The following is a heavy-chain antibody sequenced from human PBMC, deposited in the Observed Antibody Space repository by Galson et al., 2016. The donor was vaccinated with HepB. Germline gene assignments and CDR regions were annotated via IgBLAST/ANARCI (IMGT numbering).Heavy chain of an antibody. V-gene: IGHV3-23*01. Sequence: LRLSCAASGFAFSSYAMSWVRQAPGKGLEWVSAISGSGGRSYYADSVKGRFTISRDNSKNTLCLQMNSLRAEDTAVYYCAREGFGDHWGQGTLVTVSS. J-gene: IGHJ4*02. CDR1: GFAFSSYA. CDR2: ISGSGGRS. CDR3: AREGFGDH. D-gene: IGHD3-10*01.